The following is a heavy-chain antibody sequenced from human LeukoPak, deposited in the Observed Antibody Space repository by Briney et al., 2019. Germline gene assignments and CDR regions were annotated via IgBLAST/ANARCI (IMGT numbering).Heavy chain of an antibody. CDR3: ARGGYDFWSGYYHYYYYGMDV. J-gene: IGHJ6*02. V-gene: IGHV1-2*04. CDR1: GYTFTGYY. Sequence: ASVKVSCKASGYTFTGYYMHWVRQAPGQGLEWMGWINPNSGGTNYAQKFQGWVTRTRDTSISTAYMELSRLRSDDTAVYYCARGGYDFWSGYYHYYYYGMDVWGQGTTVTVSS. D-gene: IGHD3-3*01. CDR2: INPNSGGT.